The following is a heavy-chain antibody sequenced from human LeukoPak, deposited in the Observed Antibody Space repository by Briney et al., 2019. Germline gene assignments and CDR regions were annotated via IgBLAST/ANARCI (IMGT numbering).Heavy chain of an antibody. J-gene: IGHJ4*02. D-gene: IGHD1-26*01. Sequence: SETLSLTCTVSGGSISSSSYYWGWIRQPPGKGLEWIGSIYYSGSTYYNPSLKSRVTISVDTSKNQFSLKLSSVTAADTAVYYCARALRYRRFPFDYWGQGTLVTVSS. CDR1: GGSISSSSYY. CDR2: IYYSGST. V-gene: IGHV4-39*07. CDR3: ARALRYRRFPFDY.